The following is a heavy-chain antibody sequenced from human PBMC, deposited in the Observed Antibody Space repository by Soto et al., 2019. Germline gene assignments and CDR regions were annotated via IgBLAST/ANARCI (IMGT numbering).Heavy chain of an antibody. CDR1: GYSFTSYW. CDR3: ARHKTRITIFGVAPRYYFDY. Sequence: GEPLKISCKGSGYSFTSYWIGWVRQMPGKGLEWMGIIYPGDSDTRYSPSFQGQVTISADKSISTACLQWSSLKASDTAMYYCARHKTRITIFGVAPRYYFDYWGQGTLVTVSS. CDR2: IYPGDSDT. J-gene: IGHJ4*02. D-gene: IGHD3-3*01. V-gene: IGHV5-51*01.